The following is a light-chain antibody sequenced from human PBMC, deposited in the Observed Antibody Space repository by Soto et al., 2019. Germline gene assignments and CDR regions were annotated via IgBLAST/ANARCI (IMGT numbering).Light chain of an antibody. CDR1: SSDVGGYNY. V-gene: IGLV2-8*01. CDR3: SSYAGSNNWVV. Sequence: QSALTQPPSASGSPGQSVTISCTGTSSDVGGYNYVSWYQQHPGKAPKLMIYEVSKRPSGVPDRFSGSKSGNTASLTVSGLQAEDEADYYCSSYAGSNNWVVFGGGTKLNVL. J-gene: IGLJ2*01. CDR2: EVS.